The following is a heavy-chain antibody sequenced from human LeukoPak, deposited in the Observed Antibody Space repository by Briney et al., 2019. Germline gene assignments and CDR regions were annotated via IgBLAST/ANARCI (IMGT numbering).Heavy chain of an antibody. CDR2: INPKSGGT. Sequence: ASVKVSCKASGYTFIDHYIHWVRQAPGQGLEWMGWINPKSGGTTYAQKFQGRISMTRDTSISTAYMEFSRLTSEDTAVYYCARQDDILTDIDYWGHGTLVTVSS. V-gene: IGHV1-2*02. CDR1: GYTFIDHY. CDR3: ARQDDILTDIDY. J-gene: IGHJ4*01. D-gene: IGHD3-9*01.